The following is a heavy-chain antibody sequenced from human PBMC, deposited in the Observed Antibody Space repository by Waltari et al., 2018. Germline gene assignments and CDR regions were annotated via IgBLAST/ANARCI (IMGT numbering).Heavy chain of an antibody. J-gene: IGHJ6*02. CDR3: AEAGLYVRDYYYDYSMGV. CDR1: GFPFSSYA. Sequence: EVQLLESGGGLVQPGGSLRLSCAASGFPFSSYAMSWVRQAPGKGLEWVSSISGSVAAIYYADSVKGRFTISRDNSKNTLYLQMISLRAEDTAVYYCAEAGLYVRDYYYDYSMGVWGQGTTVTVSS. D-gene: IGHD3-16*01. V-gene: IGHV3-23*01. CDR2: ISGSVAAI.